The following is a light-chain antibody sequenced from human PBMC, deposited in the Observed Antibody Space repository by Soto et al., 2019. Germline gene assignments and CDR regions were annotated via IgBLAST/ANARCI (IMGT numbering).Light chain of an antibody. CDR2: EVT. Sequence: QSVLTQPPSASGSPGQSVTISCTGTSSDVGGYNYASWYQQHPGKVPKLMIYEVTNRPSGLSNRFSGSKSGNTASLTISGLQAEDEADYYCSSYTSSSSYVFGTGTKVTVL. CDR1: SSDVGGYNY. V-gene: IGLV2-14*01. J-gene: IGLJ1*01. CDR3: SSYTSSSSYV.